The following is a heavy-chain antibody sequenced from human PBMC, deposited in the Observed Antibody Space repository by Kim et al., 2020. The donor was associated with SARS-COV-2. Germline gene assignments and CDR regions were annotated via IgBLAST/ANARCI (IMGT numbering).Heavy chain of an antibody. CDR3: ARGGAETAMAHEY. Sequence: TYAESVKDRCTISGETDENTVYLQMSSLRAEDTAVYYCARGGAETAMAHEYWGLGTLVTVSA. D-gene: IGHD5-18*01. J-gene: IGHJ4*02. V-gene: IGHV3-74*03.